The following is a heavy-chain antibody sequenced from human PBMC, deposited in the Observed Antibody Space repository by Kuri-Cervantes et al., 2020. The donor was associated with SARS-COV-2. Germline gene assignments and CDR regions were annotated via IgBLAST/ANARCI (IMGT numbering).Heavy chain of an antibody. CDR2: IYTGGSS. CDR1: GFTVSTNY. V-gene: IGHV3-53*01. CDR3: ARDPSTGWSRYFYGMDV. Sequence: GGSLRLSCVVSGFTVSTNYMSWVRQAPGKGLGWVSVIYTGGSSHYADSVRGRFTISRDKSKNTLYLQMNSLRVEDTAVYYCARDPSTGWSRYFYGMDVWGQGTTVTVSS. D-gene: IGHD6-19*01. J-gene: IGHJ6*02.